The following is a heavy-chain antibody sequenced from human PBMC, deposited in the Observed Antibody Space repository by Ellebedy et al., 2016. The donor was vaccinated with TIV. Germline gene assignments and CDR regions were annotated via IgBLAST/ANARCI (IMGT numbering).Heavy chain of an antibody. D-gene: IGHD5-18*01. CDR3: ARDEYSLAH. Sequence: GESLKISCAASGFTFSDYYMSWVRQAPGKGLEWVSVICRDGSTYYADSVKGRFTISRDNFKNTVFLQMSSLVAEDTALYYCARDEYSLAHWGQGTLVTVSS. CDR1: GFTFSDYY. V-gene: IGHV3-66*01. CDR2: ICRDGST. J-gene: IGHJ4*02.